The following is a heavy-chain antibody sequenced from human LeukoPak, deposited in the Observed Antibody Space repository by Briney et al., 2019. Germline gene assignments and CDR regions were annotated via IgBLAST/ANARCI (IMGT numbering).Heavy chain of an antibody. CDR2: ISAYNGNT. Sequence: ASVKVSCKASGYTFTSYGISWVRQAPGQGLEWMGWISAYNGNTNYAQKLQGRVTMTTDTSTSTAYMELRSLGSDDTAVYYCARDSFGITYDSSGLGYWGQGTPVTVSS. D-gene: IGHD3-22*01. CDR3: ARDSFGITYDSSGLGY. V-gene: IGHV1-18*01. CDR1: GYTFTSYG. J-gene: IGHJ4*02.